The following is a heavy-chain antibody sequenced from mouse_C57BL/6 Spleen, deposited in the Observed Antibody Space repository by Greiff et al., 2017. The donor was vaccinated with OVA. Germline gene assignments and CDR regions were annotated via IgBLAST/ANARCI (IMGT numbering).Heavy chain of an antibody. CDR2: IYPRSGNT. V-gene: IGHV1-81*01. Sequence: QVQLQQSGAELARPGASVKLSCKASGYTFTSYGISWVKQRTGQGLEWIGEIYPRSGNTYYNEKFKGKATLTADKSSSTAYMELRSLTSEDSAVYFCARSLSYDYDEGFAYWGQGTLVTVSA. D-gene: IGHD2-4*01. J-gene: IGHJ3*01. CDR3: ARSLSYDYDEGFAY. CDR1: GYTFTSYG.